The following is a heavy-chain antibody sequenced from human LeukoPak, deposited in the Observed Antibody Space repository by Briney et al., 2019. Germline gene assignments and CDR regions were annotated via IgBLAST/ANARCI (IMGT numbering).Heavy chain of an antibody. CDR1: GFTFSSYW. Sequence: GGSLRLSCAASGFTFSSYWMSWVRQAPGKGLEWVAVISYDGSNKYYADSVKGRFTISRDNSKNTLYLQMNSLRAEDTAVYYCARGHGSGYQLLWVYYFDYWGQGTLVTVSS. CDR2: ISYDGSNK. D-gene: IGHD2-2*01. J-gene: IGHJ4*02. V-gene: IGHV3-30*03. CDR3: ARGHGSGYQLLWVYYFDY.